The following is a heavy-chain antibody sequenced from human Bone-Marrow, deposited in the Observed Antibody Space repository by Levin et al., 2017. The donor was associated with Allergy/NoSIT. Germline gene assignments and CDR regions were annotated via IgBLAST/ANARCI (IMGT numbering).Heavy chain of an antibody. V-gene: IGHV4-59*01. D-gene: IGHD6-13*01. Sequence: SETLSLTCTVSGGSISSYYWSWIRQPPGKGLEWIGYIYYSGSTNYNPSLKSRVTISVDTSKNQFSLKLSSVTAADTAVYYCARGPGMNIAAAGLDWYFDLWGRGTLVTVSS. CDR3: ARGPGMNIAAAGLDWYFDL. CDR1: GGSISSYY. CDR2: IYYSGST. J-gene: IGHJ2*01.